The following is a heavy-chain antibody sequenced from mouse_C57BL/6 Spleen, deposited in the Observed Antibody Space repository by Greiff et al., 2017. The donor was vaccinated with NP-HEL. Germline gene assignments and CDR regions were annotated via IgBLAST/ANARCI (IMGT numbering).Heavy chain of an antibody. CDR3: ARWTYDDYDDWFAY. CDR1: GYTFTSYW. Sequence: VQLQQLGAELVKPGASVKLSCKASGYTFTSYWMHWVKQRPGRGLEWIGRIDPNSGGTKYNEKFKSKATLTVDKTSSKDYMQLSSLTSEDSAVYYCARWTYDDYDDWFAYWGQGTLVTVSA. V-gene: IGHV1-62-3*01. CDR2: IDPNSGGT. D-gene: IGHD2-4*01. J-gene: IGHJ3*01.